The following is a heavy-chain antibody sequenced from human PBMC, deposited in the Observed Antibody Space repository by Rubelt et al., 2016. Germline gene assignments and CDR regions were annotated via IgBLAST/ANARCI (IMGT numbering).Heavy chain of an antibody. CDR2: ISYDGSNK. Sequence: GFTFSSYGMHWVRQAPGKGLEWVAVISYDGSNKYYADSVKGRFTISRDNSKNTLYLQVNSLRAEDTALYYCARDYHSSSGLGDYWGQGTLVTVSS. D-gene: IGHD6-6*01. V-gene: IGHV3-30*03. CDR1: GFTFSSYG. J-gene: IGHJ4*02. CDR3: ARDYHSSSGLGDY.